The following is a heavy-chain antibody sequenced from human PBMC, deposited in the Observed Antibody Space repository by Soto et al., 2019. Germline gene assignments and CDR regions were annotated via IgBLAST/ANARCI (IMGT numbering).Heavy chain of an antibody. CDR2: ISGSGGST. CDR1: VFTFSSYA. CDR3: ATSNNHYYYYGMDV. D-gene: IGHD4-4*01. V-gene: IGHV3-23*01. J-gene: IGHJ6*01. Sequence: PWGSLGISCASSVFTFSSYAMSWVRQAPGKGLEWVSAISGSGGSTYYADSVKGRFTISRDNSKNTLYLQMNSLRAEDTAVYYCATSNNHYYYYGMDVWGQGTPVTVSS.